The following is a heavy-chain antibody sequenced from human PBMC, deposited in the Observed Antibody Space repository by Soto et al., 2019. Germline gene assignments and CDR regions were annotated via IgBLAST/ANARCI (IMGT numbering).Heavy chain of an antibody. CDR3: ASGPVATISVFLLVY. CDR2: IIPIFGTA. D-gene: IGHD5-12*01. CDR1: GGTFSSYA. Sequence: ASVKVSCKASGGTFSSYAISWVRQAPGQGLEWMGGIIPIFGTANYAQKFQGRVTITADESTSTAYMELSSLRSEDTAVYYCASGPVATISVFLLVYWGQGTLVTVSS. V-gene: IGHV1-69*13. J-gene: IGHJ4*02.